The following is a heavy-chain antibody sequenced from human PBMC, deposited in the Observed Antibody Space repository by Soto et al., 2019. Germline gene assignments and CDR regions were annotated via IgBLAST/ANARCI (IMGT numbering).Heavy chain of an antibody. CDR2: ISTYNGNT. D-gene: IGHD3-10*01. Sequence: QVQLVQSGAEVKKPGASVKVSCKASGYSFTTFGISWVRQAPGQGFDWMGWISTYNGNTDYAQNCQGRVTMTTDTSTNTAYMDLRSLRSDDTAVYYCVRDGGYYGSGFDYWGQGTLVTVSS. CDR3: VRDGGYYGSGFDY. CDR1: GYSFTTFG. J-gene: IGHJ4*02. V-gene: IGHV1-18*04.